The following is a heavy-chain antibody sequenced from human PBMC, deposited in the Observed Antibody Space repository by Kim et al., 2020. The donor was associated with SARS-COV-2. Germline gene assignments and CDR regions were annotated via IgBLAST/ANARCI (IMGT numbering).Heavy chain of an antibody. Sequence: ASVKVSCKASGYTFTTYGISWVRQAPGQGLEWMGWISGYNGNTKYAQKLQGRVTMTTDTSTSTAYTELRSLRSDDTAVYYCARDYYDSSGYSYYYYGMDVWGQGTTVTVSS. CDR1: GYTFTTYG. CDR2: ISGYNGNT. CDR3: ARDYYDSSGYSYYYYGMDV. D-gene: IGHD3-22*01. V-gene: IGHV1-18*01. J-gene: IGHJ6*02.